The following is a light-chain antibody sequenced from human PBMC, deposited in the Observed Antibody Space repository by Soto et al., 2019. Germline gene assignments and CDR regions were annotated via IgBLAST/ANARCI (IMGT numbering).Light chain of an antibody. Sequence: QSVLTQPASVSGSPGQSITISCTGTSSDVGAYKYVSWYQQHSGKAPKLVIYEISHRSSGVSDRFSGSKSGNTASLTISGLQAEDEADFYCSSYTSSSTGVFGGGTKLTVL. CDR2: EIS. J-gene: IGLJ3*02. CDR3: SSYTSSSTGV. V-gene: IGLV2-14*03. CDR1: SSDVGAYKY.